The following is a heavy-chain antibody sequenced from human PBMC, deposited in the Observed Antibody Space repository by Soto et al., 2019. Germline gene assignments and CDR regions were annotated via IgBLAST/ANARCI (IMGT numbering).Heavy chain of an antibody. CDR3: ARGFYYYGSGSYPDAFDI. Sequence: GGSLRLSCAASGFTFSSYSMNWVRQAPGKGLEWVSYISSSSSTIYYADSVKGRFTISRDNAKNSLYLQMNSLRDEDTAVYYCARGFYYYGSGSYPDAFDIWGQGTMVTVSS. D-gene: IGHD3-10*01. J-gene: IGHJ3*02. V-gene: IGHV3-48*02. CDR1: GFTFSSYS. CDR2: ISSSSSTI.